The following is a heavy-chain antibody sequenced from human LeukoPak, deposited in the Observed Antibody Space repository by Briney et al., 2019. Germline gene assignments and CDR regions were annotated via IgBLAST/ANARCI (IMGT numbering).Heavy chain of an antibody. Sequence: PGGSLRLSCAASGFTFCSYSMNWVRQAPGKGLEWVSYISSSCSTIYYADSAKGRFTISRANAKNSLYLQMNSLRAEDTAVYYCASTLPDGYYYYYYYMDVWGKGTTVTVSS. V-gene: IGHV3-48*01. CDR3: ASTLPDGYYYYYYYMDV. D-gene: IGHD2-15*01. CDR2: ISSSCSTI. J-gene: IGHJ6*03. CDR1: GFTFCSYS.